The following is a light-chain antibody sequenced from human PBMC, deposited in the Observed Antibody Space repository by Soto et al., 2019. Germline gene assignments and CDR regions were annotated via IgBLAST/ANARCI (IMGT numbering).Light chain of an antibody. CDR3: QQYNKWSPLT. J-gene: IGKJ4*01. V-gene: IGKV3-15*01. CDR1: QSVSRD. Sequence: EIVMTQSPATLSVSPGERATLSCRASQSVSRDLAWYQHKPGQAPRLLIYGASTRATGIPARFSGSGSGTEFTLTISSLQSEDFAVYYCQQYNKWSPLTFGGGTKVEIK. CDR2: GAS.